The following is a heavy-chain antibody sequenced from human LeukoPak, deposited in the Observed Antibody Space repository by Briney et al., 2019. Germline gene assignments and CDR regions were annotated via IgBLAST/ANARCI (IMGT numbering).Heavy chain of an antibody. CDR2: IRYDGSNK. Sequence: GGSLRLSCAASGFTFSSYGMHWVRQAPGKGLEWVAFIRYDGSNKYYADSVKGRFTISRDNSKNTLYLQMNSLRAEDTAVYYCVGYCSSTSCHLGAFDIWGQGTMVTVSS. D-gene: IGHD2-2*01. J-gene: IGHJ3*02. CDR3: VGYCSSTSCHLGAFDI. V-gene: IGHV3-30*02. CDR1: GFTFSSYG.